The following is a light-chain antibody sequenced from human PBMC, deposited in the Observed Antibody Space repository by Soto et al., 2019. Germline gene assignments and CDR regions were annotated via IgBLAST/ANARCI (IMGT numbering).Light chain of an antibody. CDR3: ATWDDSLSGVV. V-gene: IGLV1-47*01. J-gene: IGLJ3*02. CDR2: RND. CDR1: TSNIGSNY. Sequence: QSVLTQPPSASGTPGQRVTISCSGSTSNIGSNYVYWYQHLPGTAPKLLIYRNDQRPSGVPDRFSGSKSGTSASLAISGLRSEDEADYSCATWDDSLSGVVFAGGTKLTVL.